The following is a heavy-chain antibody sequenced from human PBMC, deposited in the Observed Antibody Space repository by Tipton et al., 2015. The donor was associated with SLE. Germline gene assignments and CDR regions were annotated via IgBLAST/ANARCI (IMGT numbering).Heavy chain of an antibody. J-gene: IGHJ1*01. CDR3: ASRLRWRGAQH. V-gene: IGHV4-38-2*01. D-gene: IGHD4-23*01. CDR1: GFSLSSGYY. CDR2: ILHSGRT. Sequence: TLSLTCAVSGFSLSSGYYWGWIRQPPGKGLEYIGGILHSGRTYYNPSLKSRVTISVDTSKNHLSLRLTSVTAADTAVYYCASRLRWRGAQHWGQGTLVTVSS.